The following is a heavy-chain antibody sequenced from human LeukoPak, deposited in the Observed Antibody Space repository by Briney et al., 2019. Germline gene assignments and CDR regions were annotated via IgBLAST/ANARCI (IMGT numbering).Heavy chain of an antibody. V-gene: IGHV1-3*01. D-gene: IGHD4-17*01. CDR1: GYTFTSYA. CDR3: ARDDYGDYEGPGYFDY. J-gene: IGHJ4*02. CDR2: INAGNGNT. Sequence: ASVKVSCKASGYTFTSYAMHWVRQAPGQRLEWMGWINAGNGNTKYSQKFQGRVTITRDTSASTAYMELSSLRSEDTAVYYCARDDYGDYEGPGYFDYWGQGTLVTVSS.